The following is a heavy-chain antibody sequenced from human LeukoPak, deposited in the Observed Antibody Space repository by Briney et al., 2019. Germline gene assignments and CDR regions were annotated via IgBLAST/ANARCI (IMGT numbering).Heavy chain of an antibody. V-gene: IGHV3-11*05. D-gene: IGHD1-1*01. CDR3: AKEATTRYAAFDI. CDR1: GFTFSDYY. J-gene: IGHJ3*02. Sequence: GGSLRLSCAASGFTFSDYYMSWIRQAPGKGLEWVSYISSSSSYTNYADSVKGRFTISRDNAKNSLYLQMNSLRAEDTAVYYCAKEATTRYAAFDIRGQGTMVTVSS. CDR2: ISSSSSYT.